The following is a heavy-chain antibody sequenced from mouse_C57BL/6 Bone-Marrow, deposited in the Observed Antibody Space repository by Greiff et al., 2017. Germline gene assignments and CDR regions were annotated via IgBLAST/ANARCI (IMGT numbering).Heavy chain of an antibody. Sequence: VQLQQSDAELVKPGASVKLSCKASGYTFTNYSMHWVKQRPGQGLEWIGEIYPSDSNTNYNQKFKGKATLTVDTSSSTAYMQLSSLTSEDSAVYFGAREGYDGSVLRDYWGQGTTVTVSS. J-gene: IGHJ2*01. CDR2: IYPSDSNT. V-gene: IGHV1-50*01. D-gene: IGHD1-1*01. CDR3: AREGYDGSVLRDY. CDR1: GYTFTNYS.